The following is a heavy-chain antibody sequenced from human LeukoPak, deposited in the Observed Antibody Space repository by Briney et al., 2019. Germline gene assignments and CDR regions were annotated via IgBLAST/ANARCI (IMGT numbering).Heavy chain of an antibody. D-gene: IGHD2-15*01. Sequence: PGGSLRLSCAASGFTFTDDWMSWFRQAPGKGLEWVANIKEDGSKKYYVDSVQGRFTISRDNAKNLVYLQMNSLRADDTAVYYCARDMRWVVEGRAFDIWGQGTMVTVSS. J-gene: IGHJ3*02. V-gene: IGHV3-7*01. CDR2: IKEDGSKK. CDR1: GFTFTDDW. CDR3: ARDMRWVVEGRAFDI.